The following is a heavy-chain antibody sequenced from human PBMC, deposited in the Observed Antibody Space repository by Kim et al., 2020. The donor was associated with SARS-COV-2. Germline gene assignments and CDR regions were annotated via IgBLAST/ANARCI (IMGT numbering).Heavy chain of an antibody. Sequence: GGSLRLSCEASGFTFINHWMSWVRQAPGKGLEWVAKIKTDGSQTYYMDSVKGRFTISRDNARTSLYLQMNSLRGDDTAVYYCVRDSRLCRVSDCRGDAYDLWGQGTTVIVTS. CDR1: GFTFINHW. V-gene: IGHV3-7*05. J-gene: IGHJ3*01. CDR3: VRDSRLCRVSDCRGDAYDL. CDR2: IKTDGSQT. D-gene: IGHD2-21*02.